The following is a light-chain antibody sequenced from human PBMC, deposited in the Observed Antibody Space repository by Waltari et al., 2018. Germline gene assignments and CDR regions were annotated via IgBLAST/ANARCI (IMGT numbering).Light chain of an antibody. Sequence: DIVLTQSPGPLSLSPGDRATLPCRASQIVSSGYLAWYQAKPGQAPRLLIHGASSRATGIPDRFSGSGSGTDFTLSIRRLEPEDFAVYFCQRYGNSPWTFGQGTKV. J-gene: IGKJ1*01. CDR2: GAS. V-gene: IGKV3-20*01. CDR3: QRYGNSPWT. CDR1: QIVSSGY.